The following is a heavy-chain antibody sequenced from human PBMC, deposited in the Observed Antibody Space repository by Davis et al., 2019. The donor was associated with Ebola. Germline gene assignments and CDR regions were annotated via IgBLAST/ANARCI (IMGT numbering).Heavy chain of an antibody. CDR2: IYNVYTM. D-gene: IGHD6-19*01. CDR1: GFSVSDNY. J-gene: IGHJ4*02. V-gene: IGHV3-53*05. CDR3: ATTQWLREFDN. Sequence: GESLKISCEASGFSVSDNYMNWVRQAPGKGLEWVSVIYNVYTMYYADAVRGRFIISRDKSNNTLYLEMSSLRVDDTAVYYCATTQWLREFDNWGQGTLVTVSS.